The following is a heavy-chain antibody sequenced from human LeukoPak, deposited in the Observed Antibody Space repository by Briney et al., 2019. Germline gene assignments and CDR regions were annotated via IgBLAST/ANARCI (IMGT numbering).Heavy chain of an antibody. CDR3: ARDGDILTGYPLLSADY. CDR2: INTNTGNP. V-gene: IGHV7-4-1*02. D-gene: IGHD3-9*01. J-gene: IGHJ4*02. Sequence: ASVKVSCKASGYIFSNYAVNWVRQAPGQGLEWMGWINTNTGNPTYAQGFTGRFVLSVDTSVNTAFLEITSLKSEDTAVYYCARDGDILTGYPLLSADYWGQGTLVTVSS. CDR1: GYIFSNYA.